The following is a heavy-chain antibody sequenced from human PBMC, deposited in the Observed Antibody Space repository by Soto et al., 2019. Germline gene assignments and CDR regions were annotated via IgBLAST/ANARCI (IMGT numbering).Heavy chain of an antibody. Sequence: ASVKVSCKASGGTFSSYTISWVRQAPGQGLEWMGRIIPILGIANYAQKFQGRVTITADKSTSTAYMELSSLRSEDTAVYYCAREISYDFWSGYSASVDYYYMDVWGKGTTVTVSS. CDR2: IIPILGIA. J-gene: IGHJ6*03. D-gene: IGHD3-3*01. CDR1: GGTFSSYT. CDR3: AREISYDFWSGYSASVDYYYMDV. V-gene: IGHV1-69*04.